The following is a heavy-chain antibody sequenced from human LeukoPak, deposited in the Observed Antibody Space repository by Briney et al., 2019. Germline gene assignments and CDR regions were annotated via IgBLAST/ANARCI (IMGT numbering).Heavy chain of an antibody. CDR2: IHSGGST. Sequence: SETLSLTCSVSGGSITGYYWSWIRQPPAKGLEWIGYIHSGGSTMYNPSLKSRVTVSVDTSKNQFSLKLSSVTAADTAVYYCARHPNSGFDYWGQGTLVTVSS. CDR3: ARHPNSGFDY. J-gene: IGHJ4*02. CDR1: GGSITGYY. D-gene: IGHD6-19*01. V-gene: IGHV4-59*08.